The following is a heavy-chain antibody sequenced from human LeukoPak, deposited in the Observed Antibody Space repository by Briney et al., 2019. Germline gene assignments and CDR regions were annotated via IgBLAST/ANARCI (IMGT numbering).Heavy chain of an antibody. V-gene: IGHV7-4-1*02. Sequence: ASVKVSCKASGYTFTGYFMHWVRQAPGQGLEWMGWINTNTGNPTYAQGFTGRFVFSLDTSVSTAYLQISSLKAEDTAVYYCARDSGVYYGSGSYYYYYYYYMDVWGKGTTVTVSS. CDR1: GYTFTGYF. CDR3: ARDSGVYYGSGSYYYYYYYYMDV. CDR2: INTNTGNP. D-gene: IGHD3-10*01. J-gene: IGHJ6*03.